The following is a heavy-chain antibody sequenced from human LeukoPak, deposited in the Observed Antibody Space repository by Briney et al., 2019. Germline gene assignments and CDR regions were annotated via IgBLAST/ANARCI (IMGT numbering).Heavy chain of an antibody. V-gene: IGHV1-69*04. CDR1: GGTFSSYA. CDR3: ARGTSDGPSTGGLDRGWYFDL. CDR2: IIPILGIA. Sequence: GASVKVSCKASGGTFSSYAISWVRQAPGQGLEWMGRIIPILGIANYAQKFQGRVTITADKSTSTAYMELSSLRSEDTAVYYCARGTSDGPSTGGLDRGWYFDLWGRGTLVTVSS. D-gene: IGHD3-10*01. J-gene: IGHJ2*01.